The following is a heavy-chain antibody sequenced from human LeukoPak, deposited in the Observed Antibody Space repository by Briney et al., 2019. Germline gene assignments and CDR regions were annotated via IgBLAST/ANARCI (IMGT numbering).Heavy chain of an antibody. V-gene: IGHV4-59*01. CDR2: IFYTGIT. CDR1: GGSISSYY. CDR3: ARETSSSALEY. J-gene: IGHJ4*02. D-gene: IGHD6-6*01. Sequence: SSETLSLTCTVSGGSISSYYWSWIRPPPGKGLEWIGYIFYTGITNYNPSLKSRVTISVDTSRNQFSLKLTSVTAADTAVYYCARETSSSALEYWGQGTLVTVSS.